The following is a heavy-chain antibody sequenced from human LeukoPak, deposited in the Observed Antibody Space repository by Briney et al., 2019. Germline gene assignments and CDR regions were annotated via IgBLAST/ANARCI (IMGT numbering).Heavy chain of an antibody. D-gene: IGHD5-24*01. CDR2: IYYSGST. CDR3: ARDERDGYNYY. J-gene: IGHJ4*02. V-gene: IGHV4-59*01. Sequence: PSETLSLTCTVSGGSISSYYWSWIRQPPGKGPEWIGYIYYSGSTNYNPSLKSRVTISVDTSKNQFSLKLSSVAAADTAVYYCARDERDGYNYYWGQGTLVTVSS. CDR1: GGSISSYY.